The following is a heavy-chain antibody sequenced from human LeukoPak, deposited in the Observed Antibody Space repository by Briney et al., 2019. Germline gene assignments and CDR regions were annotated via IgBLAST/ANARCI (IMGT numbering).Heavy chain of an antibody. CDR2: ISGSGGST. V-gene: IGHV3-23*01. D-gene: IGHD3-3*01. Sequence: GGSLRLSCAASGFTFSSYAMSWVRQAPGKGREGVSAISGSGGSTYYADSVKGRFTISRDNSKNTLYLQMNSLRAEDTAVYYCAKDLRVTYYDFWSGPSGGNFDYWGQGTLVTVSS. J-gene: IGHJ4*02. CDR1: GFTFSSYA. CDR3: AKDLRVTYYDFWSGPSGGNFDY.